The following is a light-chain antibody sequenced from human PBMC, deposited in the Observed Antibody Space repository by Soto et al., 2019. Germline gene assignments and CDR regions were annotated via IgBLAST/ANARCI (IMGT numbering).Light chain of an antibody. CDR2: NTI. Sequence: QAVVTQEPSLTVSPGGTVTLTCASSTGAVTSGHFPSWFQQKPGQAPRALISNTINKHSWTPARFSGSLLGDKAALTLSGVQPEDEAEYYCLLYFAGDFVFGTGIKLTVL. V-gene: IGLV7-43*01. J-gene: IGLJ1*01. CDR1: TGAVTSGHF. CDR3: LLYFAGDFV.